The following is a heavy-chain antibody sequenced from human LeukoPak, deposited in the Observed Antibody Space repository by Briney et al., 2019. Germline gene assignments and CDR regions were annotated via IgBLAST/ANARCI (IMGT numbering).Heavy chain of an antibody. V-gene: IGHV4-39*01. CDR1: GGSISSNTYF. CDR3: ATSDTVSTYNWFDP. J-gene: IGHJ5*02. CDR2: IRYSGST. D-gene: IGHD5/OR15-5a*01. Sequence: WETLSLTCNVSGGSISSNTYFWGWIRRPPGKGLEWIGSIRYSGSTYYNPSLKSRVTISVDTSNNQFSLHLTSLAAADTAVYYCATSDTVSTYNWFDPWGLGALVTVS.